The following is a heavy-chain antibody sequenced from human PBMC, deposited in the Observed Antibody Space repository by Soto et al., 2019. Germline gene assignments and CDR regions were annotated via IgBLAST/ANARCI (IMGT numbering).Heavy chain of an antibody. Sequence: SETLSLTCTVSGGSISSYYGSWIRQPPGKGLEWIGYIYYSGSTNYNPSLKSRVTISVDTSKNQFSLKLSSVTAADTAVYYCARVRHYDILTVYYYYMDVWGKGTTVTVSS. CDR1: GGSISSYY. J-gene: IGHJ6*03. V-gene: IGHV4-59*01. D-gene: IGHD3-9*01. CDR2: IYYSGST. CDR3: ARVRHYDILTVYYYYMDV.